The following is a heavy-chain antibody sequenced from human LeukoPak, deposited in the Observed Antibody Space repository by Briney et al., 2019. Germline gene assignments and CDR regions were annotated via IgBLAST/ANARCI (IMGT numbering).Heavy chain of an antibody. CDR1: GFTFSSYG. V-gene: IGHV3-30*18. CDR3: AKDTVWFGELLHNNYFDY. D-gene: IGHD3-10*01. J-gene: IGHJ4*02. CDR2: ISYDGSNK. Sequence: PGRSLRLSCAASGFTFSSYGMHWVRQAPGKGLEWVAVISYDGSNKYYADSVKGRFTISRDNSKNTLYLQMNSLRAEDTAVYYCAKDTVWFGELLHNNYFDYWGQGTLVTVSS.